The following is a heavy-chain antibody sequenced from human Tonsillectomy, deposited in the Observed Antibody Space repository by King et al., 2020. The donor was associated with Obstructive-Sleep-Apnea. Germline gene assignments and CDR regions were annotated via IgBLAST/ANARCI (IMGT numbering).Heavy chain of an antibody. J-gene: IGHJ5*02. CDR3: AREVGDCSSTSCYQWFDP. CDR1: GYTFTSYT. Sequence: QLVQSGGEVKKPGASGRVSCKASGYTFTSYTISWVRQAPGQGLEWMGWIRGYNGNTNYAQKLQGRVTMTTDTSTSTAYMELRSRRSDDTAVYYCAREVGDCSSTSCYQWFDPWGQGTLVTVSS. V-gene: IGHV1-18*04. CDR2: IRGYNGNT. D-gene: IGHD2-2*01.